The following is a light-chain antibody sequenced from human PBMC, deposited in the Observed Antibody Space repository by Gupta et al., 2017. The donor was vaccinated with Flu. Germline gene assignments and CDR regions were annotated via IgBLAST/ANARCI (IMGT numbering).Light chain of an antibody. CDR2: RND. V-gene: IGLV1-47*01. Sequence: QSVLPQPPSASGTPGQRVTISCSGSSSNIGGNFVYWFQQVPGTAPKLLIYRNDRRPSGVSDRFSGSKSGTSASLAISGLRSEDEADYYCAVWDDSLSAWVFGGGTKLTVL. CDR3: AVWDDSLSAWV. J-gene: IGLJ3*02. CDR1: SSNIGGNF.